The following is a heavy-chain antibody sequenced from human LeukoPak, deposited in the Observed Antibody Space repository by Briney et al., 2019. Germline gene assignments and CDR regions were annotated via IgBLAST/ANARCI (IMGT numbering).Heavy chain of an antibody. D-gene: IGHD3-10*02. V-gene: IGHV3-21*01. CDR3: AELGITMIGGV. Sequence: GGSLRLSCAASGFTVTSDHMSWVRQAPGKGLEWVSSITSSSSYIYYADSVKGRFTISRDNAKNSLYLQMNSLRAEDTAVYYCAELGITMIGGVWGKGTTVTISS. CDR1: GFTVTSDH. J-gene: IGHJ6*04. CDR2: ITSSSSYI.